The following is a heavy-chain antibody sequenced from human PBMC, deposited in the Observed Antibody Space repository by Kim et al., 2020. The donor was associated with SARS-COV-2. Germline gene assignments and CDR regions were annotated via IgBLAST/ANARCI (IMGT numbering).Heavy chain of an antibody. CDR3: AEDLGATVFGA. V-gene: IGHV3-23*01. J-gene: IGHJ5*01. Sequence: GGSLRLSCVGSGFNIGTSAMSWVRQAPGKGLEWVSGLSSSGGRSGDSTHYAESVWGRFTISRDNPRKAVHLEMSSLRAEATAVYYCAEDLGATVFGAWG. CDR1: GFNIGTSA. CDR2: LSSSGGRSGDST. D-gene: IGHD1-26*01.